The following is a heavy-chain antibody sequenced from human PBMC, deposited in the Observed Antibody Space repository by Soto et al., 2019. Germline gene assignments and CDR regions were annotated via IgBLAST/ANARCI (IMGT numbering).Heavy chain of an antibody. Sequence: QVQLVQSGAEVKKPGASVKVSCKASGYTFTSYDINWVRQATGQGLEWMGWMNPNRGNTGYAQKFQGRVTIARNHCINTGYLGLSSLGTEDTGGDYRATGSWRVPNDSWGQGTLVTVSS. J-gene: IGHJ4*02. CDR3: ATGSWRVPNDS. CDR2: MNPNRGNT. CDR1: GYTFTSYD. D-gene: IGHD6-19*01. V-gene: IGHV1-8*01.